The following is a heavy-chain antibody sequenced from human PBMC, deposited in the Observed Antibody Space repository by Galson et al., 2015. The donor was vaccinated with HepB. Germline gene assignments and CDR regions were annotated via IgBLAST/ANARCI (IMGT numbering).Heavy chain of an antibody. Sequence: LRLSCAASGFTFSSYAMSWVRQAPGKGLEWVSAISGSGGSTYYADSVKGRFTISRDNSKNTLYLQMNSLRAEDTAVYYCAKGSWLATMRLFDYWGQGTLVTVSS. V-gene: IGHV3-23*01. CDR3: AKGSWLATMRLFDY. CDR2: ISGSGGST. D-gene: IGHD5-12*01. CDR1: GFTFSSYA. J-gene: IGHJ4*02.